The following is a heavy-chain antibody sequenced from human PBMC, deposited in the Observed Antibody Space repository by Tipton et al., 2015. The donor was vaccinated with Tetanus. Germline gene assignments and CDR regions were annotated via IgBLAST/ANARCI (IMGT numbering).Heavy chain of an antibody. J-gene: IGHJ4*02. CDR1: GFTFSSYA. Sequence: QVQLVQSGGGVVQPGRSLRLSCAASGFTFSSYAMHWVRQAPGKGLEWVAVISYDGSNKYYADSVKGRFTISRDNSKNTLYLQMNSLRAEDTAVYYCARDQDYYDSSGYYFRYYFDYWGQETLVTVSS. CDR3: ARDQDYYDSSGYYFRYYFDY. V-gene: IGHV3-30-3*01. CDR2: ISYDGSNK. D-gene: IGHD3-22*01.